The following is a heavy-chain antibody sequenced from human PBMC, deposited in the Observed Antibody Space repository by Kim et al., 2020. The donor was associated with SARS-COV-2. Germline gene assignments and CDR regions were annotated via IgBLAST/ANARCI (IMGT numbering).Heavy chain of an antibody. CDR3: AIVGSVSYNCLDP. Sequence: ASVKVSCKASGYTFDTYALYWVRQAPVQRFEWLGLINGGHGHTRYSQNFQGRVTITRDTSSTTAYMELSSLTSKDTAVYYCAIVGSVSYNCLDPWGQGTLVTVSS. CDR1: GYTFDTYA. CDR2: INGGHGHT. J-gene: IGHJ5*02. D-gene: IGHD3-10*01. V-gene: IGHV1-3*01.